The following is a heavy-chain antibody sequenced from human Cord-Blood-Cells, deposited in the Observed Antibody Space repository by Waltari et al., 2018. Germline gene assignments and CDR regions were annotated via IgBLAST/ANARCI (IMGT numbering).Heavy chain of an antibody. D-gene: IGHD2-2*01. J-gene: IGHJ6*02. CDR2: IYHSGST. Sequence: QVQLQESGPGLVKPSETLSLTCTVSGYSLSRGYYWGWIRPPPGKGRGWLGSIYHSGSTYYNPSLKSRVTISVDTSKNQFSLKLSSVTAADTAVYYCARDEYCSSTSCYGVDYYYYYGMDVWGQGTTVTVSS. V-gene: IGHV4-38-2*02. CDR3: ARDEYCSSTSCYGVDYYYYYGMDV. CDR1: GYSLSRGYY.